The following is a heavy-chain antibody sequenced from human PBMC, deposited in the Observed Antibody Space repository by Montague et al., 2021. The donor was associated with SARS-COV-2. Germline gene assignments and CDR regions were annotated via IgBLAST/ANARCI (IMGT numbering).Heavy chain of an antibody. CDR2: INRGGTAT. D-gene: IGHD2/OR15-2a*01. J-gene: IGHJ5*02. V-gene: IGHV3-23*03. CDR1: GFTFSSYV. CDR3: AGLRSPENINNWLDP. Sequence: SLRLSCATSGFTFSSYVLSWVRQAPGKGLEWVASINRGGTATFYANSVTGRFTISRENSRETLYLQMDSVRVDDTATYYCAGLRSPENINNWLDPWGQGTLVIVSS.